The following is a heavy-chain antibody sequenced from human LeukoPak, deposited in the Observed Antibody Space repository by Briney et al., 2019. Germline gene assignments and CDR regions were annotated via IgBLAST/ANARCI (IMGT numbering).Heavy chain of an antibody. CDR3: ASLAGVQLMDY. V-gene: IGHV4-30-4*08. CDR1: GGSISSSSYY. J-gene: IGHJ4*02. CDR2: IYYSGST. Sequence: PSETLSLTCTVSGGSISSSSYYWGWIRQPPGKGLEWIGYIYYSGSTYYNPSLKSRVTISVDTSKNQFSLKLSSVTAADTAVYYCASLAGVQLMDYWGQGTLVTVSS. D-gene: IGHD5-18*01.